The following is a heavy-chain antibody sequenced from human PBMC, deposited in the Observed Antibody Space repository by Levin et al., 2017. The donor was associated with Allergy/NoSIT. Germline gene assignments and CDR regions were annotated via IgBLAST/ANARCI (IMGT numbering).Heavy chain of an antibody. CDR2: ISYDGSNK. V-gene: IGHV3-30*18. J-gene: IGHJ6*03. Sequence: GGSLRLSCAASGFTFSSYGMHWVRQAPGKGLEWVAVISYDGSNKYYADSVKGRFTISRDNSKNTLYLQMNSLRAEDTAVYYCAKDYSSHMDVWGKGTTVTVSS. CDR3: AKDYSSHMDV. D-gene: IGHD6-19*01. CDR1: GFTFSSYG.